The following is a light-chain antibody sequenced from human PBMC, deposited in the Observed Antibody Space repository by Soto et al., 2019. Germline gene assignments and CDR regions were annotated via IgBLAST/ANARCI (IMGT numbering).Light chain of an antibody. V-gene: IGKV1-13*02. CDR1: QGIGSA. Sequence: AVQLTQSPSSLSASVGDRVTISCRASQGIGSALAWYQQNPGKAPKVLIYDASSLESGVPSRFSGSGSGTDFTLTISSLQPKDFASYYCQQFNSFPLTFGGGTKVEIK. CDR3: QQFNSFPLT. J-gene: IGKJ4*01. CDR2: DAS.